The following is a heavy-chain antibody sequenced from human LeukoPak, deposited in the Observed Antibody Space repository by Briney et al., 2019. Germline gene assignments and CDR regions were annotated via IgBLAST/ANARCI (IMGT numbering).Heavy chain of an antibody. V-gene: IGHV3-23*01. CDR1: RFSINNYA. Sequence: GGSLRLSCTTSRFSINNYAMTWVRRAPGKGLEWVSSIWSSGDHTKYADSVRGRVTVSRDKTKNTLYLQMNDLRVDDTAVYYRAKDPNGDYIGAFDVWGQGIMVTVSS. CDR3: AKDPNGDYIGAFDV. D-gene: IGHD2-8*01. CDR2: IWSSGDHT. J-gene: IGHJ3*01.